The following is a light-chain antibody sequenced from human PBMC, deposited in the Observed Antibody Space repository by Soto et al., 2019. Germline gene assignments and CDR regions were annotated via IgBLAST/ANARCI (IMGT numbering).Light chain of an antibody. J-gene: IGKJ2*01. CDR1: QSISTW. CDR2: KAS. CDR3: KQYNSYPYT. V-gene: IGKV1-5*03. Sequence: DIRMTQSPSTLSASVGDRVTITCRASQSISTWLAWYQQKPGKAPKLLIYKASSLETGVPSRFSGSGSGTEFTLTISSLQPDDFATYYCKQYNSYPYTFGQGTKLEIK.